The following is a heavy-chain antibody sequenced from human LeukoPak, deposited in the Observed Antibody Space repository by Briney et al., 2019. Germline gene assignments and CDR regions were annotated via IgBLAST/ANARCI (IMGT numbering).Heavy chain of an antibody. Sequence: GGSLRLSCAASGFTFSSYSMNWDRQAPGKGLEWVSYISSSSSTIYYADSVKGRFTISRDNAKNSLYLQMNSLRAEDTAVYYCARRADYWGQGTLVTVSS. V-gene: IGHV3-48*01. CDR1: GFTFSSYS. CDR3: ARRADY. J-gene: IGHJ4*02. CDR2: ISSSSSTI.